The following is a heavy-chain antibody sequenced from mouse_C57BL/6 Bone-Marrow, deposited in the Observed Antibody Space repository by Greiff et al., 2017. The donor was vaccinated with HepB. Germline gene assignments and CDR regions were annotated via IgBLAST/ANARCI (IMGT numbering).Heavy chain of an antibody. D-gene: IGHD1-1*01. CDR3: ARLLRPYYAMDY. J-gene: IGHJ4*01. Sequence: EVKVVESGGGLVKPGGSLKLSCAASGFTFSDYGMHWVRQAPEKGLEWVAYISSGSSTIYYADTVKGRFTISRDNAKNTLFLQMTSLRSEDTAMYYCARLLRPYYAMDYWGQGTSVTVSS. CDR1: GFTFSDYG. V-gene: IGHV5-17*01. CDR2: ISSGSSTI.